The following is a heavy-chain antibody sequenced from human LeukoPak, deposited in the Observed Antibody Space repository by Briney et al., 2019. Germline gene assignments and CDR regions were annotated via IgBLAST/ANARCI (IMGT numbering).Heavy chain of an antibody. J-gene: IGHJ4*02. CDR1: GFIFSNYW. D-gene: IGHD6-13*01. CDR2: INNEESTI. V-gene: IGHV3-74*01. CDR3: ARGYSSNYRVDY. Sequence: TGGSLRLSCAACGFIFSNYWMRWVRQAPGKGLVWVSRINNEESTISYADSVKGRFTVSRDNAKNTLYLQMNSLRDEDTAVYYCARGYSSNYRVDYWGQGTLVTVSS.